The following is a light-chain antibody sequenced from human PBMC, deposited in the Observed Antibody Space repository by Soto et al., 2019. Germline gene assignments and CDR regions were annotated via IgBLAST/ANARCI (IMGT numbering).Light chain of an antibody. Sequence: QSVLTQPASVSGSPGQSITISCTGTSSDVGGYNYVSWYQQHPGKAPKLMIYAVSNRPSGVSHRFSGSKSDNTASLTISGLQAEDEADYYCSSYTSSSTLVVFGGGTKLTVL. J-gene: IGLJ2*01. V-gene: IGLV2-14*01. CDR1: SSDVGGYNY. CDR2: AVS. CDR3: SSYTSSSTLVV.